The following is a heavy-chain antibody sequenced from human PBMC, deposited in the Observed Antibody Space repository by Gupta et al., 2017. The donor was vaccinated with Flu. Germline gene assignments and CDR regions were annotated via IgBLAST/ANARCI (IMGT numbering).Heavy chain of an antibody. D-gene: IGHD4-17*01. V-gene: IGHV3-15*04. Sequence: EVQLVESGGGLVKPGESLSIYCSVSGIFFSDAWMAWVREAPGKGVEWVGRIVSISGGGAIDYAAPVKGRFTISRDDSKDTLYLEMSSLKIEDTAVYYCTWVNTVTTMGYWGQGTLVTVSS. J-gene: IGHJ4*02. CDR3: TWVNTVTTMGY. CDR1: GIFFSDAW. CDR2: IVSISGGGAI.